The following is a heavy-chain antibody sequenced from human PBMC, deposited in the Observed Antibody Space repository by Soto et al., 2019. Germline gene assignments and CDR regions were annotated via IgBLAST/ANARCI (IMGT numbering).Heavy chain of an antibody. CDR2: MTPSGSSR. CDR3: ARELSGNYFPFDL. J-gene: IGHJ3*01. Sequence: LRLSCAASGFTFSDHFMSWIRQAPGKGLEWISYMTPSGSSRSYADSVKGRFTISRDNAKNSLHLQMNSLRGDDTAVYYCARELSGNYFPFDLWGQGTMVTVAS. D-gene: IGHD1-26*01. V-gene: IGHV3-11*01. CDR1: GFTFSDHF.